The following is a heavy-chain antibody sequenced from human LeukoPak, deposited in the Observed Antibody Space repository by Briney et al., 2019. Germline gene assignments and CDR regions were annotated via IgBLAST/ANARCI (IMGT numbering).Heavy chain of an antibody. CDR2: IYYSGNT. J-gene: IGHJ4*02. Sequence: SETLSLACSVSGGSISSYYWSWIRQPPGKGLEWIGYIYYSGNTNYNPSLKSRVTISLDTSKNQLSLQLSSVTAADTAVYYCARSNKYSSSWYDYFDYWGQGALVTVSS. CDR3: ARSNKYSSSWYDYFDY. V-gene: IGHV4-59*01. CDR1: GGSISSYY. D-gene: IGHD6-13*01.